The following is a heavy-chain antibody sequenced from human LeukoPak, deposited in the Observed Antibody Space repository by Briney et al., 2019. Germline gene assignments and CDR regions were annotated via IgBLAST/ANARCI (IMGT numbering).Heavy chain of an antibody. CDR2: IYYSGST. D-gene: IGHD3-10*01. V-gene: IGHV4-61*08. CDR1: GDSIGSGGYY. CDR3: ARQTDSGSYYGTVDY. Sequence: KPSQTLSLTCTVSGDSIGSGGYYWSWIRQHPGKGLEWIGYIYYSGSTNYNPSLKSRVTISVDTSKNQFSLKLSSVTAADTAVYYCARQTDSGSYYGTVDYWGQGTLVTVSS. J-gene: IGHJ4*02.